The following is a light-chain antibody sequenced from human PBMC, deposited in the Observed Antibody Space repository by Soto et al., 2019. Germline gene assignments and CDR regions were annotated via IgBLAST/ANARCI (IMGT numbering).Light chain of an antibody. CDR2: DAS. V-gene: IGKV3-11*01. J-gene: IGKJ4*01. CDR3: QQRESWPIT. CDR1: QTISRY. Sequence: EIVLTQSPATLSLSLGERATLSCRASQTISRYLAWYQQKPGQAPRLLINDASNRATGIPARFSGSGSGTDFTLTISSLESEDFAVYYCQQRESWPITFGGGTKVDIK.